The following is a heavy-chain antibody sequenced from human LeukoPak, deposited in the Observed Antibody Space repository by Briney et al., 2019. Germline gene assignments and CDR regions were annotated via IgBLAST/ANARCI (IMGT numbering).Heavy chain of an antibody. CDR2: MSGSGGST. CDR1: GFTFSDYH. Sequence: PGGSLRLSCVASGFTFSDYHMSWVRQAPGKGLEWVSGMSGSGGSTHYADSVKGRFTISRDNSKNTLYLQMNSLRAEDTAVYYCAKGGPVSRQQFFDYWGQGTLVTVSS. CDR3: AKGGPVSRQQFFDY. D-gene: IGHD5/OR15-5a*01. V-gene: IGHV3-23*01. J-gene: IGHJ4*02.